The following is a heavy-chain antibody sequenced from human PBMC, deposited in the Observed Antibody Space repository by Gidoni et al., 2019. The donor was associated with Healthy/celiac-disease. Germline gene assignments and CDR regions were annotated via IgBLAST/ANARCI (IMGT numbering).Heavy chain of an antibody. CDR2: INPSGST. J-gene: IGHJ4*02. CDR1: GGSFSGYY. V-gene: IGHV4-34*01. D-gene: IGHD2-2*01. CDR3: ARQGEYQLRRFDY. Sequence: QVQLQQWGAGLLKPSETLSLTCAVYGGSFSGYYWSWSRQPPGKGREWIGEINPSGSTNYNPSLKSRVTISVDTSKNQFSLKLSSVTAADTAVYYCARQGEYQLRRFDYWGQGTLVTVSS.